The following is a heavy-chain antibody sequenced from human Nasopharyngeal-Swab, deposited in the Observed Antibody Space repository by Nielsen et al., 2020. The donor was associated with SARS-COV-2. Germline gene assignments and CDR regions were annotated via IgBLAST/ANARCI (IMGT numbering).Heavy chain of an antibody. J-gene: IGHJ4*02. CDR3: TTESQPFKFDY. D-gene: IGHD6-13*01. Sequence: WIRQPPGKGLEWVGRIKSKTDGGTTDYAAPVKGRFTISRDDSKNTLYLQMNSLKTEDTAVYYCTTESQPFKFDYWDQGTLVTVSS. CDR2: IKSKTDGGTT. V-gene: IGHV3-15*01.